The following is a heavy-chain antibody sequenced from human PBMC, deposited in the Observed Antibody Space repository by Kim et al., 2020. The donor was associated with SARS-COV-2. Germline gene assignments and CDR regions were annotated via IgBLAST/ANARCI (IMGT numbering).Heavy chain of an antibody. J-gene: IGHJ5*02. V-gene: IGHV1-18*01. CDR2: ISAYNGNT. Sequence: ASVKVSCKASGYTFTDYGVSWVRQAPGHGLEWLGWISAYNGNTNYAQKVQDRVTMTTDAYTDTASMELRSLRSDDTAVYYCVRDRSVRDWFDPWGQGTLVTVSS. CDR1: GYTFTDYG. CDR3: VRDRSVRDWFDP.